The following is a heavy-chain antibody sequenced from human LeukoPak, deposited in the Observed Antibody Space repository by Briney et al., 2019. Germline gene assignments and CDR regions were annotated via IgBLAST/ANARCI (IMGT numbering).Heavy chain of an antibody. CDR1: GFSFSTYC. J-gene: IGHJ6*02. Sequence: GGSLRLSCAASGFSFSTYCMTWGRQAPGKGLEWVATIEYDGSEKYYVDSVKGRFTISRDNAKNSLYLQMNSLRAEDTAVYYCARGRSMDVWGQGTTVTVSS. CDR2: IEYDGSEK. CDR3: ARGRSMDV. V-gene: IGHV3-7*01.